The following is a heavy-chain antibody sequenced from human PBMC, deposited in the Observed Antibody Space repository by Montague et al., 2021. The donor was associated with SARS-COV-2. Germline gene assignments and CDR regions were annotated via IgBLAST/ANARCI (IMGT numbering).Heavy chain of an antibody. CDR3: ARVVVAGFPRLDP. D-gene: IGHD6-19*01. V-gene: IGHV2-70*11. CDR1: GFSLSTSGMY. CDR2: IDWDDDK. J-gene: IGHJ5*01. Sequence: PALVKPTQTLTLTCIFSGFSLSTSGMYVSWIRQPPGKALEWLARIDWDDDKYYSPSLKTRLTISKDTSKNQVVLTMTNMDPVGTATYYCARVVVAGFPRLDPWGQGTLVTVSS.